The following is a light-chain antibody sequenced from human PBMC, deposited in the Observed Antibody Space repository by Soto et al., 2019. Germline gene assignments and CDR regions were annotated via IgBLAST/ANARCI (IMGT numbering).Light chain of an antibody. V-gene: IGKV3D-20*02. Sequence: EIELAQYPGTLSLSPGERATLSCRAIQSVSNSYLAWYQQKPGQAPRLLIYGASSRATGIPDRFGGSGSGTDFTLTISSLEPEDFAVYYCQQRSNWPPLTFGGGTKVDIK. CDR2: GAS. CDR3: QQRSNWPPLT. CDR1: QSVSNSY. J-gene: IGKJ4*01.